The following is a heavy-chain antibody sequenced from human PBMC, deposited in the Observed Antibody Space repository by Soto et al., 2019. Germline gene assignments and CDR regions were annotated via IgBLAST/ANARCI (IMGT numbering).Heavy chain of an antibody. D-gene: IGHD3-22*01. CDR2: IYYGGST. J-gene: IGHJ5*01. V-gene: IGHV4-30-4*01. CDR1: GGSINSGDYY. Sequence: SETLSLTCTVSGGSINSGDYYWSWIRQPPWKGLEWIGYIYYGGSTYYNPSLKSRVTISVETSKNQFYLKLSTVNAADTAVAYCAGASRVHSSGYTQKSYFNSCG. CDR3: AGASRVHSSGYTQKSYFNS.